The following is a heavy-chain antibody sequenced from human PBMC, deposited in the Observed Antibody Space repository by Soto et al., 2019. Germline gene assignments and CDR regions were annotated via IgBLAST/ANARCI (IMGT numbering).Heavy chain of an antibody. CDR1: GGSIRINF. CDR3: ARENYYYDTDGYYYMLDY. D-gene: IGHD3-22*01. J-gene: IGHJ4*02. CDR2: SSNRGST. V-gene: IGHV4-4*07. Sequence: TLSLTCTVSGGSIRINFWSCIRQADGKRLGWIGRSSNRGSTNYNPSLKSRVTMSVDTSKNQSPLKLSSVTAAETAVYYCARENYYYDTDGYYYMLDYWDQGTLVTVSS.